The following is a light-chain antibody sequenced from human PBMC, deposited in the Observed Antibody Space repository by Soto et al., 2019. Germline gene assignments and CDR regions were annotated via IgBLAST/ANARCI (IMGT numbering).Light chain of an antibody. CDR1: QSVSSGY. CDR3: QQYGISPNT. V-gene: IGKV3-20*01. J-gene: IGKJ2*01. CDR2: GAS. Sequence: DIVLTQSPGTLSLSPGERATLSCSASQSVSSGYLAWYQLKPGQAPRLLIYGASTRATGIPDRFSGSGSGIDFTLTISRLEPEDFAVYFCQQYGISPNTSGQGTKFEIK.